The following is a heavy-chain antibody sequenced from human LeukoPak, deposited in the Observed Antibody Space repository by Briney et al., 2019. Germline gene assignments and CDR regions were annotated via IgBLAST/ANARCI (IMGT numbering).Heavy chain of an antibody. D-gene: IGHD3-22*01. V-gene: IGHV4-59*01. CDR3: ARVYSSGYYLSFDY. Sequence: SETLSLTCTVSGGSISSYYWSWIRQPPGKGLEWIGYIYYSGSTNYNPSLKSRVTISVDTSKNQFSLKLSSVTAADTAVYYCARVYSSGYYLSFDYWGQGTLVTVSS. J-gene: IGHJ4*02. CDR2: IYYSGST. CDR1: GGSISSYY.